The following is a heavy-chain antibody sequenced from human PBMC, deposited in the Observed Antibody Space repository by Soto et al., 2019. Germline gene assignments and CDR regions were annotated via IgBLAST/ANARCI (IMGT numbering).Heavy chain of an antibody. CDR2: FNHRGST. V-gene: IGHV4-34*01. CDR3: ARVSTTQLFDP. Sequence: SETLSLTSPDHGGFISGSEWSWILQPPGTAQECSGVFNHRGSTKPNPSLNSRVTISVDSSTNQCSLKLRSVTAADTDVYYCARVSTTQLFDPWGQGTLVTVS. J-gene: IGHJ5*02. CDR1: GGFISGSE. D-gene: IGHD4-4*01.